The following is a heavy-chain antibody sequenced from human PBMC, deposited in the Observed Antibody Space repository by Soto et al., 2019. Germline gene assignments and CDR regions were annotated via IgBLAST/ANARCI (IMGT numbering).Heavy chain of an antibody. CDR1: GYTLTELS. J-gene: IGHJ4*02. Sequence: VASVKVSCKVSGYTLTELSMHWVRQAPGKGLEWMGGFDPEDGETIYAQKFQGRVTMTEDTSTDTAYMELSSLRSEDTAVYYCATDLERPEGLYYFDYWGQGTLVTVSS. CDR2: FDPEDGET. D-gene: IGHD3-16*01. CDR3: ATDLERPEGLYYFDY. V-gene: IGHV1-24*01.